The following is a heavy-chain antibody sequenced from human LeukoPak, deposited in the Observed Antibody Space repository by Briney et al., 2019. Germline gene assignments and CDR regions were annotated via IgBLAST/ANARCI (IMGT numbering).Heavy chain of an antibody. V-gene: IGHV1-18*01. D-gene: IGHD3-3*01. CDR1: GYTFTSYG. J-gene: IGHJ3*02. Sequence: GASVKVSCKASGYTFTSYGISWVRQAPGQGLEWMGWISAYNGNTNYAQKLQGRVTMTTDTSTSTAYMELRSLRSDDTAVYYCARDLDVLRFLEWPFDAFDIWGQGTMVTVSS. CDR3: ARDLDVLRFLEWPFDAFDI. CDR2: ISAYNGNT.